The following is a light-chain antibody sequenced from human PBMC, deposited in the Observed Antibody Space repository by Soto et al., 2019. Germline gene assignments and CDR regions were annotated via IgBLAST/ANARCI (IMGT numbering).Light chain of an antibody. Sequence: ENVLTQSPGTLSLSPGERATLSCRASQSVSSSYLAWYQQKPGQAPRLLIYDTSSRATGIPDRLSGSGSGTDFTLTISRLETEDFAVYYCQQYVTSPPMYTFGQGTKLEIK. V-gene: IGKV3-20*01. CDR1: QSVSSSY. CDR3: QQYVTSPPMYT. J-gene: IGKJ2*01. CDR2: DTS.